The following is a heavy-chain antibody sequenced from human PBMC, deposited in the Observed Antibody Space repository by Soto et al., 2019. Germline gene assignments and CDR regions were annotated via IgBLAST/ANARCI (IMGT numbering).Heavy chain of an antibody. D-gene: IGHD1-1*01. Sequence: PGESLKISCKGSGYSFTSYWISWVRQMPGKGLEWMGRIDPSDSYTNYSPSFQGHVTISADKSISTAYLQWSSLKASDTAMYYCARSYETGTTGQGYYYYGMDVWGQGTTVTVSS. CDR2: IDPSDSYT. V-gene: IGHV5-10-1*01. J-gene: IGHJ6*02. CDR1: GYSFTSYW. CDR3: ARSYETGTTGQGYYYYGMDV.